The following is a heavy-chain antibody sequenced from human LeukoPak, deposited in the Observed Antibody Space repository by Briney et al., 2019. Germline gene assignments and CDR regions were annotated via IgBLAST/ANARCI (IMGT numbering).Heavy chain of an antibody. CDR3: AKTPVGMVTLDY. CDR1: GYTITNNY. Sequence: VASVKVSCKASGYTITNNYMHWVRQAPGQGLEWMGVINPSGTGTNYAQKFQGRVTITADKSTSTAYMELSSLRSEDTAVYYCAKTPVGMVTLDYWGQGTLVTVSS. J-gene: IGHJ4*02. CDR2: INPSGTGT. V-gene: IGHV1-46*01. D-gene: IGHD5-24*01.